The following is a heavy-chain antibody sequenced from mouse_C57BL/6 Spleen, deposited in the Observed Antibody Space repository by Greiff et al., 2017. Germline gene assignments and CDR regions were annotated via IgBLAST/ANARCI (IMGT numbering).Heavy chain of an antibody. CDR2: IDPETGGT. CDR1: GYTFTNYE. J-gene: IGHJ3*01. V-gene: IGHV1-15*01. CDR3: TRSDDGYYPPFAY. D-gene: IGHD2-3*01. Sequence: QVTLKECGAELVRPGASVTLSCKASGYTFTNYEMHWVKQTPVHGLEWIGAIDPETGGTAYNQKFKGKAILTADKSSSTAYMELRSLTSEDSAVYYCTRSDDGYYPPFAYWGQGTLVTVSA.